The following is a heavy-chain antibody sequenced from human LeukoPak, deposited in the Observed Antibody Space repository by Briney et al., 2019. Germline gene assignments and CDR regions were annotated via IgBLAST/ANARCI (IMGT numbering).Heavy chain of an antibody. V-gene: IGHV4-34*01. CDR3: ARVNRLDYGDPVAFDI. CDR2: SNDSGGT. CDR1: GGTFSGYY. J-gene: IGHJ3*02. D-gene: IGHD4-17*01. Sequence: SETLSLTCAVYGGTFSGYYWSWIRQPPGKRLEWVGESNDSGGTNYNPSLKSRVTISVDTSKNQFSLKLSSVTAADTAVYYCARVNRLDYGDPVAFDIWGQGTMVTVSS.